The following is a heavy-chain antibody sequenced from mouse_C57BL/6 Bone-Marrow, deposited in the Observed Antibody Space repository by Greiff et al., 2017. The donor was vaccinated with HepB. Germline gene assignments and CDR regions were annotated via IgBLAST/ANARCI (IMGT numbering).Heavy chain of an antibody. CDR1: GYTFTSYT. CDR2: INPSRGYT. D-gene: IGHD1-1*01. CDR3: ARGVYYYGLFDV. Sequence: VQLQQSGAELARPGASVKMSCKASGYTFTSYTMHWVKQRPGQGLEWIGYINPSRGYTKYKQKFKDKATLAADKSSSTAYMQRSSLTSEDSAVYYCARGVYYYGLFDVWGTGTTVTVSS. J-gene: IGHJ1*03. V-gene: IGHV1-4*01.